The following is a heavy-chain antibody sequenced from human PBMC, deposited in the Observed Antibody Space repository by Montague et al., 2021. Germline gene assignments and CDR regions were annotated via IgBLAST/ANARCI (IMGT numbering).Heavy chain of an antibody. D-gene: IGHD6-13*01. Sequence: SETLSLTCTVSGASITSNIYYWGWIRPSPGKGLEWIGSIYYSGHSFHQPSLKSRITMAVDTSKNQFSLKLSSVTAADTAIYYCARVFSSWYVGWFDPWGQGTLVTVSS. CDR1: GASITSNIYY. CDR3: ARVFSSWYVGWFDP. J-gene: IGHJ5*02. V-gene: IGHV4-39*07. CDR2: IYYSGHS.